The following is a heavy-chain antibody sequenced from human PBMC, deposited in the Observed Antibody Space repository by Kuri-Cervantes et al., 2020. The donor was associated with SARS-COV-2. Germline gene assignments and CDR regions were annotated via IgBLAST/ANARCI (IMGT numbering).Heavy chain of an antibody. J-gene: IGHJ6*02. CDR3: ARAEGGMDV. V-gene: IGHV4-34*01. Sequence: SETLSLTCAVYGGSFSGYYWSWIRQPPGKGLEWIGEINHSGSTNYNPSLKSRVTISIDTSKNQFSLKLTSVTAADTAVYYCARAEGGMDVWGPGTTVTVSS. CDR2: INHSGST. CDR1: GGSFSGYY.